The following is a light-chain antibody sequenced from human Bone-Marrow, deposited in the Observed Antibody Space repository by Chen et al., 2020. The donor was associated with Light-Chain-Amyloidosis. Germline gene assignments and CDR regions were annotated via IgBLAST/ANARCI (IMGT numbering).Light chain of an antibody. Sequence: DIVMTQSPDSLAVSLGERATINCKSSQSVLNSSNNKNYLAWYQQKPGQPPKLLIYWASTRESGVPDRFSGGGSGTDFTLTISSLQAEDVAVYYCQQYYSTPYTFGQGTKLEIK. CDR1: QSVLNSSNNKNY. CDR2: WAS. V-gene: IGKV4-1*01. J-gene: IGKJ2*01. CDR3: QQYYSTPYT.